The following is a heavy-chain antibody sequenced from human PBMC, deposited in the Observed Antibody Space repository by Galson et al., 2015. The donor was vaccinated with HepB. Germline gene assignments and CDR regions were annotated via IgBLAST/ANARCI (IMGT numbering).Heavy chain of an antibody. V-gene: IGHV4-61*02. D-gene: IGHD3-16*01. Sequence: TLSLTCTVSGGSISSGSYYWSWIRQPAGKGLEWIGRIYTSGSTNYNPSLKSRVTMSVDTSKNQFSLKLSSVTAADTAVYYCARGGGLNYYYYMDVWGKGTTVTVSS. J-gene: IGHJ6*03. CDR1: GGSISSGSYY. CDR3: ARGGGLNYYYYMDV. CDR2: IYTSGST.